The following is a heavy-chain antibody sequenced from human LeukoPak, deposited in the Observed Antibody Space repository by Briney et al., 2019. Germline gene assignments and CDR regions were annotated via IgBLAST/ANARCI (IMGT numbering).Heavy chain of an antibody. CDR1: GYTFTSYA. Sequence: ASVKVSCKASGYTFTSYAMNWVRQAPGQGLEWMGWINTNTGNPTYAQGFTGRFVFSLDTSVSTAYLQISSLKAEDTAVYYCAREDSSDWCEGVALFDYWGQGTLVTVSS. CDR2: INTNTGNP. V-gene: IGHV7-4-1*02. D-gene: IGHD6-19*01. CDR3: AREDSSDWCEGVALFDY. J-gene: IGHJ4*02.